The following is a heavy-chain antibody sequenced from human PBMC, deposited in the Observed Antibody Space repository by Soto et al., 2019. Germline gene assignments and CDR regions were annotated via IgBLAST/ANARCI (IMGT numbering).Heavy chain of an antibody. CDR1: GFTYTDFA. J-gene: IGHJ6*02. V-gene: IGHV3-30*09. Sequence: VQLVESVGGEVQPGRSLRLSCAASGFTYTDFALHWVRQAPGKGLEWVAIISYDGSDKYYADSVKGRFAISRDNPKNTLYLEMNSLSPEDTAVYFCARRAWDSYYAIDVWGQGTTVTVFS. D-gene: IGHD3-22*01. CDR2: ISYDGSDK. CDR3: ARRAWDSYYAIDV.